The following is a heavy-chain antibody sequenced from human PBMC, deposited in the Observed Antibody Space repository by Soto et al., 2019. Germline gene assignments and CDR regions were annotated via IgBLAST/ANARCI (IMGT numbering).Heavy chain of an antibody. V-gene: IGHV3-23*01. D-gene: IGHD5-18*01. Sequence: EVQLLESGGGLVQPGGSLRLSCAASGFTFSSYAMSWVRQAPGKGLEWVSAISGSGGSTYYADSVKGRFTISRDNSKNTLYLQMNSLRAEDTAVYYCARAFLSYGSLFDYWGQGTLVTVSS. J-gene: IGHJ4*02. CDR1: GFTFSSYA. CDR3: ARAFLSYGSLFDY. CDR2: ISGSGGST.